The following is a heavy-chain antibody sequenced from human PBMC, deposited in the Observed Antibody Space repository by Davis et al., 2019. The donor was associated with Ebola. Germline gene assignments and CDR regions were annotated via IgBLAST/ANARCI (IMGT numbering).Heavy chain of an antibody. CDR3: ARDLGNYDILTGRGGIYYGMDV. V-gene: IGHV1-46*01. CDR2: INPSGGST. CDR1: GYTFTGYY. D-gene: IGHD3-9*01. J-gene: IGHJ6*02. Sequence: ASVKVSCKASGYTFTGYYMHWVRQAPGQGLEWMGIINPSGGSTSYAQKFQGRVTMTRDTSTSTVYMELSSLRSEDTAVYYCARDLGNYDILTGRGGIYYGMDVWGQGTTVTVSS.